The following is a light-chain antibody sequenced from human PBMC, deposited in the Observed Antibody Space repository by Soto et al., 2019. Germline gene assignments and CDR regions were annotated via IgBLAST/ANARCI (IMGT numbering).Light chain of an antibody. J-gene: IGLJ2*01. CDR1: SSDVGGYNY. V-gene: IGLV2-11*01. CDR2: DVS. CDR3: CSYAGNTLVV. Sequence: QSALTQPRSVSGSPGQSVTISCTGTSSDVGGYNYVSWYQQNPGKAPKLIIYDVSKRPSGVSDRFSGSKSGNTASLIISGLQAEDEADYYCCSYAGNTLVVFGGGTKLTVL.